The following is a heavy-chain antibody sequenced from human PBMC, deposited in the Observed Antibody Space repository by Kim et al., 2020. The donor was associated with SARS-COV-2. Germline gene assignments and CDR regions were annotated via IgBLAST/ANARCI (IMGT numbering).Heavy chain of an antibody. CDR3: ARDVEQQLVLTFDP. Sequence: DSVKVSCKASGYTFTSYGISWVRQAPGQGLEWMGWISAYNGNTNYAQKLQGRVTMTTDTSTSTAYMELRSLRSDDTAVYYCARDVEQQLVLTFDPWGQGTLVTVSS. J-gene: IGHJ5*02. CDR2: ISAYNGNT. CDR1: GYTFTSYG. D-gene: IGHD6-13*01. V-gene: IGHV1-18*01.